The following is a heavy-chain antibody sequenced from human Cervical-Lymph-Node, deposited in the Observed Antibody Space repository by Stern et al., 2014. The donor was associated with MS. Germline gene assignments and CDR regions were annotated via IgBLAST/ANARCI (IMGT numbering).Heavy chain of an antibody. V-gene: IGHV5-51*01. CDR3: ARQTTAWASDV. Sequence: QLVQSGAELIRPGESLKISCKGSGFKFSIYWITWVRQMPGKGLEWMGIIYPGDSETRYSPSFQGQVTMSADKSTSTAYLQWSSLNASDTAMYFCARQTTAWASDVWGQGTLVTVSS. J-gene: IGHJ4*02. CDR1: GFKFSIYW. D-gene: IGHD1-14*01. CDR2: IYPGDSET.